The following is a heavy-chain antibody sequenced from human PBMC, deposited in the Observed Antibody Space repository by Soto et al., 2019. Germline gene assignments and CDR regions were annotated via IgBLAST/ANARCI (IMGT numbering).Heavy chain of an antibody. V-gene: IGHV4-39*01. J-gene: IGHJ4*02. CDR3: PTSTPDLLQRHFWSGYPLSSLDY. CDR1: GGSISSITYY. Sequence: QLQLQESGPGLVKPSETLSLTCTVSGGSISSITYYWGWIRQSPEKGLEWIGNIHYGGSTHYNPSLGTRTTLSLDTSKPQFTLRMPSVNASDPPAYHCPTSTPDLLQRHFWSGYPLSSLDYCCPGSLITLPA. D-gene: IGHD3-3*02. CDR2: IHYGGST.